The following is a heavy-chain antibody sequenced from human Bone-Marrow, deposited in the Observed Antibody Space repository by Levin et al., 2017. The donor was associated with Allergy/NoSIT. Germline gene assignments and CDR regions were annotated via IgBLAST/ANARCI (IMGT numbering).Heavy chain of an antibody. J-gene: IGHJ4*02. CDR3: ARCGERRLQPDY. Sequence: LSLTCAASGFTVSSNYMSWVRQAPGKGLEWGSIIYSGGNTYYADSVKGRFTISRDNSKNTLYLQMNSLRAEDTAVYYCARCGERRLQPDYWGQGTLVTVSS. CDR1: GFTVSSNY. CDR2: IYSGGNT. V-gene: IGHV3-53*01. D-gene: IGHD5-24*01.